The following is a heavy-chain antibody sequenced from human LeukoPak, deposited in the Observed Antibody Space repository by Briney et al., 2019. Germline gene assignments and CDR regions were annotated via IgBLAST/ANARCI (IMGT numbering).Heavy chain of an antibody. D-gene: IGHD3-22*01. V-gene: IGHV3-23*01. J-gene: IGHJ4*02. CDR3: AKDPWGTMIVVGPFDY. CDR2: ISGSGGST. Sequence: GGSLRLSCAASGFTFSSYAMSWVRQAPGKGLEWVSAISGSGGSTYYAGSVKGRFTISRDNSKNTLYLQMNSLRAEDTAVYYCAKDPWGTMIVVGPFDYWGQGTLVTVSS. CDR1: GFTFSSYA.